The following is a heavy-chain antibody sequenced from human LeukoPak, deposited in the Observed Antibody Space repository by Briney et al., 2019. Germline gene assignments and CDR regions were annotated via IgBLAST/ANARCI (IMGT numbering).Heavy chain of an antibody. J-gene: IGHJ6*02. CDR2: VDPSDSYT. D-gene: IGHD6-13*01. CDR1: GYSFTSYW. Sequence: GESLMISCKGSGYSFTSYWISWVRQMPGKGLEWMGRVDPSDSYTNYSPSFQGHVTISADKSISTAYLQWSSLKASDTAMYYCARLEGIAAAGTHYYYYYGMDVWGQGTTVTVSS. V-gene: IGHV5-10-1*01. CDR3: ARLEGIAAAGTHYYYYYGMDV.